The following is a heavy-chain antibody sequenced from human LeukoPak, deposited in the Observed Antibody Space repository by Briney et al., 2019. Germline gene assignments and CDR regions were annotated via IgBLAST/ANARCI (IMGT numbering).Heavy chain of an antibody. CDR1: GYTFTSYG. V-gene: IGHV1-18*01. J-gene: IGHJ4*02. CDR2: ISAYNGNT. CDR3: ARQGWDEGTFDY. D-gene: IGHD6-19*01. Sequence: ASVNVSCKASGYTFTSYGISWVRQAPGQGLEGMGWISAYNGNTNYAQKLQGRVTMTTDTSTSTAYMELRSLRSDDTAVYYCARQGWDEGTFDYWGQGTLVTVSS.